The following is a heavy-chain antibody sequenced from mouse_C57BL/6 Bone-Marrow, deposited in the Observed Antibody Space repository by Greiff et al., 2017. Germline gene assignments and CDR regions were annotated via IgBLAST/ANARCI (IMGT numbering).Heavy chain of an antibody. J-gene: IGHJ2*01. V-gene: IGHV7-3*01. CDR2: ISNKANGYTT. CDR1: GFTFTDYY. D-gene: IGHD4-1*01. Sequence: EVKLVESGGGLVQPGGSLSLSCAASGFTFTDYYMSWVRQPPGKALEWLGFISNKANGYTTEYSASVKGRFTISRDNSQSILYLQMNALRAEDSATYYCARHILGRDWFDYWGQGTTLTVSS. CDR3: ARHILGRDWFDY.